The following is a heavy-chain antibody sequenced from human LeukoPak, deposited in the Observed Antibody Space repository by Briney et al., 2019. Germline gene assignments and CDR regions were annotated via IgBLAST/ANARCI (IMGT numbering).Heavy chain of an antibody. D-gene: IGHD2-21*01. J-gene: IGHJ3*02. CDR1: GFTFSSYG. CDR2: IRFDGTNK. Sequence: GGSLRLSCAASGFTFSSYGMHWVRQAPGKGLEWVAFIRFDGTNKYYADSVKGRFTISRDNSKNPLYLQMNSLKAEDTTVYYCAKKTMAGGGGGDLDIWGQGTMVTVSS. CDR3: AKKTMAGGGGGDLDI. V-gene: IGHV3-30*02.